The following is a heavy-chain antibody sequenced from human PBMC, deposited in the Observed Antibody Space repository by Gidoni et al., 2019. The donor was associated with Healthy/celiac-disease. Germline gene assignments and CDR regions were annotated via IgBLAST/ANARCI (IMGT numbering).Heavy chain of an antibody. V-gene: IGHV2-70*04. CDR1: GFSLSTSGMR. D-gene: IGHD6-13*01. Sequence: QVTLKESGPALVKPTQTLTLTCTFSGFSLSTSGMRVSWIRQPPGKALEWLARIDWDDDKFYSTSLKTRLTISKDTSKNQVVLTMTNMDPVDTATYYCARGDSSSSTYYFDYWGQGTLVTVSS. CDR3: ARGDSSSSTYYFDY. CDR2: IDWDDDK. J-gene: IGHJ4*02.